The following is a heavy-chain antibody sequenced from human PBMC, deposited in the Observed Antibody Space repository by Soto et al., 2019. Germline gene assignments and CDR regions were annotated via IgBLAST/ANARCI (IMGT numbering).Heavy chain of an antibody. V-gene: IGHV3-66*01. CDR2: IYSGGST. D-gene: IGHD4-17*01. CDR3: AAAGETTVTAYAFDP. J-gene: IGHJ3*01. Sequence: EVQLVESGGGLVQPGGSLRLSCAASGFTVSSNYMSWVRQAPGKGLEWVSVIYSGGSTYYADSVKGRFIISIDNPKNTLYLHMNSLRSEDTAVYYCAAAGETTVTAYAFDPWGQGTMVTVSS. CDR1: GFTVSSNY.